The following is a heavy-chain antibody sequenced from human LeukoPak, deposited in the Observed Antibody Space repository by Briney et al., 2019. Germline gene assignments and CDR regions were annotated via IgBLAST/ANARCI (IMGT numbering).Heavy chain of an antibody. D-gene: IGHD2-15*01. Sequence: PGGSLRLSCVATGFKFDDYGMSWVRQTPRRGLGWVSTINWNGNTAGYADSVKGRFSIARDNAKDSLYLQMNSLRADDTAFYFCARTRYSSGNYFDCWGQGTLVTVSP. V-gene: IGHV3-20*04. CDR1: GFKFDDYG. J-gene: IGHJ4*02. CDR2: INWNGNTA. CDR3: ARTRYSSGNYFDC.